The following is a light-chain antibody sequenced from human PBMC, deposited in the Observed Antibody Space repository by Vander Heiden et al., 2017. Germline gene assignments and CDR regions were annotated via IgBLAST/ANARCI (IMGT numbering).Light chain of an antibody. CDR2: NAS. CDR3: QQYNSDPWT. CDR1: HSISSC. J-gene: IGKJ1*01. Sequence: DIQTTQFPSSLSASVGDRVTITCRASHSISSCLAWYQQKPGKAPKVLIYNASSLESGVPSRFSGSGSGTEFTLTITSLQPDDFATYYCQQYNSDPWTFGQGTKVEIK. V-gene: IGKV1-5*03.